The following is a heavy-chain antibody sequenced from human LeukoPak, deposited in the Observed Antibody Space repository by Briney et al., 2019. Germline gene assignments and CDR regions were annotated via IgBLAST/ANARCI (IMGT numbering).Heavy chain of an antibody. CDR1: GYTFSSYG. D-gene: IGHD6-13*01. V-gene: IGHV1-18*01. J-gene: IGHJ5*01. CDR2: ITVYNGNT. Sequence: VASVKVSCKASGYTFSSYGIRWVRQAPGQGLEWMGWITVYNGNTKYAHKYQDRVTMTTDTSTSTAYMDLRSLRSDDTAVYYCARDRGYEQQRWFDLWGQGTLVTVSS. CDR3: ARDRGYEQQRWFDL.